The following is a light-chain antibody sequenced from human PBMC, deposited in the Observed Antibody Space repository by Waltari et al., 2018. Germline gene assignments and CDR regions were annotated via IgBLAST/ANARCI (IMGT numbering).Light chain of an antibody. Sequence: EIVLTQSPGTLSLSPGDRATLSCRASQSVKSNELAWYQQKPGQAPRLLIYDTSTRATGIPDRFSGSGSGTDFILTISRLEAEDVVLYYCQQYGTPLTFGGGTKVEIK. CDR2: DTS. V-gene: IGKV3-20*01. CDR3: QQYGTPLT. J-gene: IGKJ4*01. CDR1: QSVKSNE.